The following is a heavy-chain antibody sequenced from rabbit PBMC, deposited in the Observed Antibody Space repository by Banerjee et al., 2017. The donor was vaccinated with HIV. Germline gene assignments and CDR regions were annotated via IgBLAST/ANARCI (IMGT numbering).Heavy chain of an antibody. V-gene: IGHV1S45*01. J-gene: IGHJ4*01. Sequence: QEQLLESGGGLVKPEGSLKLSCTASGFSFSDKAVMCWVRQAPGKGLEWIGCIYTGSSGSTWYASWAKGRFTSSKTSSTTVTLQMTSLTAADTATYFCARDSGYISGWGYYFNLWGPGTLVTVS. CDR1: GFSFSDKAV. CDR2: IYTGSSGST. CDR3: ARDSGYISGWGYYFNL. D-gene: IGHD4-1*01.